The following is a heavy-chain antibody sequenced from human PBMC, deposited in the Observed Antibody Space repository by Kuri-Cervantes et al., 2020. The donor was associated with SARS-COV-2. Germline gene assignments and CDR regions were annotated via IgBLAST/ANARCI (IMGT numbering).Heavy chain of an antibody. CDR3: AKGEGVVAYYYGMDV. CDR1: GFTFSSYE. D-gene: IGHD3-3*01. V-gene: IGHV3-48*03. CDR2: ISSSGSTI. Sequence: GESLKISCAASGFTFSSYEMNWVRQAPGKGLEWVSYISSSGSTIYYADSVKGRFTISRDNSKNTLYLQMNSLRAEDTAVYYCAKGEGVVAYYYGMDVWGQGTTVTVAS. J-gene: IGHJ6*02.